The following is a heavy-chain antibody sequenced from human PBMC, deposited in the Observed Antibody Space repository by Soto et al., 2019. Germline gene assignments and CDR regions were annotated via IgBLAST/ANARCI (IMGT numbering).Heavy chain of an antibody. Sequence: GVLRLSCTASGFTFGDYALSWFRQAPGKGLQWVGFIRGNDYGGTAEYAASLKDRFIISRDDSKSIAYLHMESLKSEDTAVYYCGRGPLGPDSSDASDIWGQGTMVTVSS. J-gene: IGHJ3*02. CDR3: GRGPLGPDSSDASDI. D-gene: IGHD2-15*01. CDR2: IRGNDYGGTA. V-gene: IGHV3-49*03. CDR1: GFTFGDYA.